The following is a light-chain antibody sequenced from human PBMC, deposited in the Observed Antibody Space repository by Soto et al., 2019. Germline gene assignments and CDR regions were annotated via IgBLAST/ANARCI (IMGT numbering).Light chain of an antibody. CDR2: GAS. J-gene: IGKJ3*01. V-gene: IGKV3-15*01. Sequence: EILISQSPPTLLFLPGERATLPSGASKSFTRNLAWYQQKPGQAPRLLIYGASTRASGIPARFSGSGSGTEFTLTISSLQSEDFALYYCQHYNDWPPAFTFGPGTRVDL. CDR1: KSFTRN. CDR3: QHYNDWPPAFT.